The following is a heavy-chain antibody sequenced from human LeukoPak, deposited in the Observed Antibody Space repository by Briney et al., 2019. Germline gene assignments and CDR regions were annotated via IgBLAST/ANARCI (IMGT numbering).Heavy chain of an antibody. Sequence: PSETLSLTCVVSGDSITSGYYWAWIRQPPGKGLEWIGSIFHSGSTYRNPSLRSRVTISLNTSKSQISLILSSMTAADTAVYYCARSSSVDTALVGVHWFDPWGQGTLVTVSS. CDR3: ARSSSVDTALVGVHWFDP. D-gene: IGHD5-18*01. J-gene: IGHJ5*02. CDR1: GDSITSGYY. CDR2: IFHSGST. V-gene: IGHV4-38-2*01.